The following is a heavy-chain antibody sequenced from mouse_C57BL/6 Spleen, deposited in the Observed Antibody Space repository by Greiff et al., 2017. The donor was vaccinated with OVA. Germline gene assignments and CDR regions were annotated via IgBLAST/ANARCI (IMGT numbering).Heavy chain of an antibody. V-gene: IGHV1-18*01. J-gene: IGHJ2*01. D-gene: IGHD1-1*01. CDR3: ARHYYYGSREGYFDY. CDR2: INPNNGGT. Sequence: VQLQQSGPELVKPGASVKIPCKASGYTFTDYNMDWVKQSHGKSLEWIGDINPNNGGTIYNQKFKGKATLTVDKSSSTAYMELRSLTSEDTAVYYCARHYYYGSREGYFDYWGQGTTLTVSS. CDR1: GYTFTDYN.